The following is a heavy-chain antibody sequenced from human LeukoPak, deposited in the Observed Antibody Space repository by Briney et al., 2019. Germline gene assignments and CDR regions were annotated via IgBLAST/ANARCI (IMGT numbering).Heavy chain of an antibody. CDR2: ITSSSSYI. J-gene: IGHJ5*02. V-gene: IGHV3-21*01. Sequence: GGSLRLSCAASVFTFSSYSMIWVRHAPAKRLERVSSITSSSSYIYYADSVTLLFPLPRDNAKNSLYLQMNSVGAEDTAVYYCAQGGGYCSGGSCYVWFDPWGQGPLVTVSS. CDR1: VFTFSSYS. CDR3: AQGGGYCSGGSCYVWFDP. D-gene: IGHD2-15*01.